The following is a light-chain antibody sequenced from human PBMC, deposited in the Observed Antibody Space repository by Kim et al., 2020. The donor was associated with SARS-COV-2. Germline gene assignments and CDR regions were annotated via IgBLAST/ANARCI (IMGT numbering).Light chain of an antibody. Sequence: VSPGERATLPRRASQSINNNVAWYQQKPGQAPRLLIQDASTMATGIPARFSGSGSGTDFTLTISSLQSEDFAVYYCQQYSKWPFTFGPGTKVDIK. CDR2: DAS. CDR1: QSINNN. CDR3: QQYSKWPFT. J-gene: IGKJ3*01. V-gene: IGKV3-15*01.